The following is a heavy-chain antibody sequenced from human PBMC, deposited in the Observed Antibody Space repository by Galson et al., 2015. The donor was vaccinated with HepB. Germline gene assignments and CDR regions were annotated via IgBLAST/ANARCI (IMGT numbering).Heavy chain of an antibody. CDR1: GGSISSYY. D-gene: IGHD3-16*01. CDR3: ASDQRSRMGGFSWFDP. J-gene: IGHJ5*02. V-gene: IGHV4-59*01. Sequence: TLSLTCTVSGGSISSYYWSWIRQPPGKGLEWIGYIYYSGSTNYNPPLKSRVTISVDTSKNQFSLKLSSVTAADTAVYFCASDQRSRMGGFSWFDPWGQGTLVTVSS. CDR2: IYYSGST.